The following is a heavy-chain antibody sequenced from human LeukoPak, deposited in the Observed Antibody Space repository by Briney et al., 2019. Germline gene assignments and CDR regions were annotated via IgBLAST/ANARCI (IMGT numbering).Heavy chain of an antibody. CDR3: ARVPYDSSGFGFFAY. CDR2: IYTDGST. J-gene: IGHJ4*02. D-gene: IGHD3-22*01. Sequence: PGRSLRLSCAASGFTFRSYVMHWVRQAPRKGLEWVSVIYTDGSTNYADSVKGRFSISRDDSKNTVFLQMNSLRAEDTAVYYCARVPYDSSGFGFFAYWGQGTLVTVSS. V-gene: IGHV3-66*01. CDR1: GFTFRSYV.